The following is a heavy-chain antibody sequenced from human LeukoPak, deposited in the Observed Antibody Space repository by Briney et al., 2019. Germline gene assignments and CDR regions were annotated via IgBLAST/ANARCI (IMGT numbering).Heavy chain of an antibody. Sequence: GGSLRLSCAASGFTFSSYWMYWVRQAPGKGLMWVSRINTDRSSAAYADSVKGRFTISRDNAKNTLYLQMNSLRAEDTAVYYCARSWSASFDHWGQGTLVTVSS. J-gene: IGHJ4*02. CDR2: INTDRSSA. V-gene: IGHV3-74*01. CDR1: GFTFSSYW. CDR3: ARSWSASFDH. D-gene: IGHD3-3*01.